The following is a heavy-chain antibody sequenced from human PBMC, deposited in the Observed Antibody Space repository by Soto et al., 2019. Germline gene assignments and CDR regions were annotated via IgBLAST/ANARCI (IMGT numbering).Heavy chain of an antibody. CDR2: ISSSSSYI. Sequence: GGSLRLSCAASGFTFSSYSMNWVRQAPGKGLEWVSSISSSSSYIYYADSVKGRFTISRDNAKNSLYLQMNSLRAEDTAVYYCARDLEGYSSGWYFDYWGQGTLVTVSS. V-gene: IGHV3-21*01. CDR1: GFTFSSYS. D-gene: IGHD6-19*01. CDR3: ARDLEGYSSGWYFDY. J-gene: IGHJ4*02.